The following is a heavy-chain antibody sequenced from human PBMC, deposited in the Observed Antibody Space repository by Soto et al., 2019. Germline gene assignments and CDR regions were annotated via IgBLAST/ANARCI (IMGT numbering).Heavy chain of an antibody. D-gene: IGHD2-21*01. J-gene: IGHJ5*02. Sequence: QPRLQESGPGLLRPSQALSLTCSVAGGSIDSGVHSWNWIRQSPGEGTEWLGYIYQSGATHYNPSLGGRFTISLDDSMNLVSLTLRSVTDADTAVYYCARGGVPVAIPGFDLWGQGTLVTVSS. CDR3: ARGGVPVAIPGFDL. CDR1: GGSIDSGVHS. V-gene: IGHV4-30-2*06. CDR2: IYQSGAT.